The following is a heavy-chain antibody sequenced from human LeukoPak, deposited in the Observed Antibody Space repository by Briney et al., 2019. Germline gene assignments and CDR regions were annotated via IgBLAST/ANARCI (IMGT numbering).Heavy chain of an antibody. V-gene: IGHV4-34*01. J-gene: IGHJ5*02. CDR3: ARGDISWFDP. D-gene: IGHD2-15*01. CDR1: GGSFSGYY. CDR2: INHSGST. Sequence: SETLSLTCAVYGGSFSGYYWSWIRQPPGKGLEWIGVINHSGSTNYNPSLKSRVTISVDTSKNQFSLQLSSVTPEDTAVYYCARGDISWFDPWGQGTLVTVSS.